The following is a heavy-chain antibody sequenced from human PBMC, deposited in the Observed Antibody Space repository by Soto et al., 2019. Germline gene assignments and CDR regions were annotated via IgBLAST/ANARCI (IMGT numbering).Heavy chain of an antibody. Sequence: ASVKVSCKASGFTFTSSAVQWVRQARGQRLEWIGWIVVGSGNTNYAQKFQERVTITRDMSTSTAYMELSSLRSEDTAVYYCAADRPVQDSSGYSLREFDYWGQRTLVTVSS. CDR2: IVVGSGNT. D-gene: IGHD3-22*01. CDR3: AADRPVQDSSGYSLREFDY. CDR1: GFTFTSSA. J-gene: IGHJ4*02. V-gene: IGHV1-58*01.